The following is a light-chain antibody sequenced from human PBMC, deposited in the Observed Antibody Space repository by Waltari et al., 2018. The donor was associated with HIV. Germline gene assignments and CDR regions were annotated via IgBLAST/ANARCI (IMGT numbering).Light chain of an antibody. CDR3: AAWDDSLNGWV. CDR2: SNK. J-gene: IGLJ3*02. CDR1: SSNIGSNT. V-gene: IGLV1-44*01. Sequence: QSVLTQPPSASGTPGQRVTISCSGSSSNIGSNTVNWYQQLPGTAPKLLIYSNKQLPSGGPDRFSGSKSGTSASLAISGRQSEDEADYYCAAWDDSLNGWVFGGGTKLTVL.